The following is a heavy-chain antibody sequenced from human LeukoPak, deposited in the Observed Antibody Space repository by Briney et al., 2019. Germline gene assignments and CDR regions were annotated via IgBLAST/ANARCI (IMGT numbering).Heavy chain of an antibody. CDR1: GDSISRYY. J-gene: IGHJ5*02. D-gene: IGHD3-10*01. V-gene: IGHV4-4*07. Sequence: SETLSLACTVSGDSISRYYWSWIRQPAGKGLEWIGRIYNGGIITYNPSLKSRVAMSIDTSNNQFSLRLRFVTAADTAVYYCARDSGTTGEVKFDPWGQGTLVTVSS. CDR2: IYNGGII. CDR3: ARDSGTTGEVKFDP.